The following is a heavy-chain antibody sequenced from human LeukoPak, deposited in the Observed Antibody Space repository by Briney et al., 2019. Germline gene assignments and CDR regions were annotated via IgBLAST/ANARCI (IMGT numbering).Heavy chain of an antibody. CDR1: GGSISSYY. CDR2: IYTSGST. Sequence: PSETLSLTCTVSGGSISSYYWSWIRQPAGRGLEWIGRIYTSGSTNYNSSLKSRVTISLDTSKNQFSLKLTSVTAADTAVYYCSRDLSGNYYDNWFDPWGQGTLVTVSS. V-gene: IGHV4-4*07. D-gene: IGHD1-26*01. J-gene: IGHJ5*02. CDR3: SRDLSGNYYDNWFDP.